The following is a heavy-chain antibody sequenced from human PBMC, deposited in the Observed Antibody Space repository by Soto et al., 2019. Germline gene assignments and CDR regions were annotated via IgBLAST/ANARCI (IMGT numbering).Heavy chain of an antibody. D-gene: IGHD3-10*01. J-gene: IGHJ6*03. CDR2: ISSSSSTI. CDR1: GFTFSSYS. V-gene: IGHV3-48*01. CDR3: ARAYYYGSVTQATMDV. Sequence: GGSLRLSCAASGFTFSSYSMNWVRQAPGKGLEWVSYISSSSSTIYYADSVKGRFTISRDNAKNSLYLQMNSLRAEDTAVYYCARAYYYGSVTQATMDVWGKGTTVTVSS.